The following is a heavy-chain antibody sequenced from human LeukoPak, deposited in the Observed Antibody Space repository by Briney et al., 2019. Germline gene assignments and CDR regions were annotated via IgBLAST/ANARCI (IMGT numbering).Heavy chain of an antibody. CDR3: AKGGIGILSWFDL. J-gene: IGHJ5*02. V-gene: IGHV3-23*01. Sequence: GGSLRLSCAASGFTFSSYAMSRVRQAPGKGLEWVSSITVSGGSTYCTDSVEGRFTISRDNSKNTLYLQMNSLRVEDTAVYFCAKGGIGILSWFDLWGQGTLVTVSS. D-gene: IGHD3-16*01. CDR2: ITVSGGST. CDR1: GFTFSSYA.